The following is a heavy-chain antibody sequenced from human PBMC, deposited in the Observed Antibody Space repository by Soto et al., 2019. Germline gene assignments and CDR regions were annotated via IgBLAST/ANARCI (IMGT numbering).Heavy chain of an antibody. CDR1: GGSISTYY. CDR3: ARDKITGLFDY. CDR2: IYYSGST. Sequence: SETLSLTCTVSGGSISTYYWNWIRQPPGKGLEWIGNIYYSGSTKYNPSLKSRVTISVDTSKNQFSLKLSSVTAADTAVYYCARDKITGLFDYWGQGTLVTVSS. D-gene: IGHD2-8*02. J-gene: IGHJ4*02. V-gene: IGHV4-59*12.